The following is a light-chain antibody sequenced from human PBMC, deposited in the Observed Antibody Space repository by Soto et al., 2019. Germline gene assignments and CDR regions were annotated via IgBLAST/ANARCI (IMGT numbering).Light chain of an antibody. CDR3: QQSYSTPPWT. J-gene: IGKJ1*01. CDR2: AAS. CDR1: QSIVTY. Sequence: DIQMTQSPSSLSASVGDRVTITCRASQSIVTYLNWYLQKPGQAPKLLIYAASNLQSGVPSRFSGSGYGTDFALTISSLQPEDFATYFCQQSYSTPPWTFGQGTKVDI. V-gene: IGKV1-39*01.